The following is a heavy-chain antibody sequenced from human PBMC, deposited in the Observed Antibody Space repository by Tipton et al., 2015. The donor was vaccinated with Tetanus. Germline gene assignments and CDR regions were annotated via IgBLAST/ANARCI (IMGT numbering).Heavy chain of an antibody. CDR1: GGSISNDNYY. CDR3: ARGPTATSDY. V-gene: IGHV4-30-4*01. J-gene: IGHJ4*02. Sequence: TLSLTCTVSGGSISNDNYYWSWIRQPPGKGLEWIGYMFYSGSAYYNPSLKSRITISMDTSRNQFSLNLSSVTAADTAVYYCARGPTATSDYWDQGTLVTVSS. CDR2: MFYSGSA. D-gene: IGHD4-17*01.